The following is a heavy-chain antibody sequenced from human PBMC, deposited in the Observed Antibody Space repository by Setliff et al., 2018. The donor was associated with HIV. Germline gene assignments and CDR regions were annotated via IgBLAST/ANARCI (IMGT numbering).Heavy chain of an antibody. D-gene: IGHD6-19*01. CDR1: GSTLSELA. CDR2: FHPEDGEY. CDR3: AIITHSSGWWGWTY. Sequence: ASVKVSCKVSGSTLSELAMHWVRQTPAKGLQWMGGFHPEDGEYNYAQKFQGRVTMTEDTSTDTAYMDLRSLRSEDTAIYYCAIITHSSGWWGWTYWGQGTLVT. J-gene: IGHJ4*02. V-gene: IGHV1-24*01.